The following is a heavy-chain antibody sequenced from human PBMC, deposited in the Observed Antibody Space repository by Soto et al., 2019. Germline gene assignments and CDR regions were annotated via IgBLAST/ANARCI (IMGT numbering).Heavy chain of an antibody. CDR2: IVVGSGNT. CDR1: GFTFTSSA. V-gene: IGHV1-58*01. J-gene: IGHJ4*02. D-gene: IGHD6-19*01. Sequence: GASVKVSCKASGFTFTSSAVQWVRQARGQRLEWIGWIVVGSGNTNYAQKFQERVTITRDMSTSTAYMKLSSLRSENTAVYYCAAVQWLQGGYFDYWGQGTLVTVSS. CDR3: AAVQWLQGGYFDY.